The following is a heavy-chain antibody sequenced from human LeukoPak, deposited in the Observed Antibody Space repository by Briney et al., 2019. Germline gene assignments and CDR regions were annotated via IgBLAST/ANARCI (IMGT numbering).Heavy chain of an antibody. CDR3: ASSQLSGITFGGVIVIPGDY. Sequence: TSETLSLTCTVSGGSISSSSYYWGWIRQPPGKGLEWIGSIYYSGSTYYNPSLKSRVTISVDTSKNQFSLKLSSVTAADTAVYYCASSQLSGITFGGVIVIPGDYWGQGTLVTVSS. CDR2: IYYSGST. D-gene: IGHD3-16*02. J-gene: IGHJ4*02. CDR1: GGSISSSSYY. V-gene: IGHV4-39*01.